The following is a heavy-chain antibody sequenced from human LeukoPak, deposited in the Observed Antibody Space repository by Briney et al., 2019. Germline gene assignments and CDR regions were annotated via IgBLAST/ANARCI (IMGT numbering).Heavy chain of an antibody. Sequence: PSQTLSLTCAVSGGSISSGGYSWSWIRQPPGKGLEWTGYIYHSGSTYYNPSLKSRVTISVDRSKNQFSLKLSSVTAADTAVYYCSSARGSGDYELPPVEGMDVWGQGTTVTVSS. CDR2: IYHSGST. CDR3: SSARGSGDYELPPVEGMDV. V-gene: IGHV4-30-2*01. CDR1: GGSISSGGYS. J-gene: IGHJ6*02. D-gene: IGHD4-17*01.